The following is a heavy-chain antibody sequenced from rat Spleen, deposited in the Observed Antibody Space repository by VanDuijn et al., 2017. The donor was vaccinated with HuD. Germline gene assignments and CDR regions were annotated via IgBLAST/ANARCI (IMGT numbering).Heavy chain of an antibody. Sequence: EVQLQESGPGLVKPSQSLSLTCSVTGFSITSSYRWNWIRKFPGNKLEWMGYINNAGSTNYNPDLKSRISGTRDTSKNPFFLKVNSVTTEDTATYYCAKTTVAYYYVMDAWGQGASVTVSS. CDR2: INNAGST. J-gene: IGHJ4*01. CDR3: AKTTVAYYYVMDA. V-gene: IGHV3-3*01. CDR1: GFSITSSYR. D-gene: IGHD1-3*01.